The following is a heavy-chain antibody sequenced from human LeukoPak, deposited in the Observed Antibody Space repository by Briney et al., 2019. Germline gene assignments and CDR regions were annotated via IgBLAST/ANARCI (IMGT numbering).Heavy chain of an antibody. CDR3: TKDLGLRRMI. Sequence: GGTLRLSCAASGLSLSSNNMHWVRQAPGGGLEWLSYISAGSGTVFSADSVKGRFSISRDNARESLFLQMNSLRVDDTAVYYCTKDLGLRRMIWGRGTLVIVSS. CDR2: ISAGSGTV. CDR1: GLSLSSNN. J-gene: IGHJ2*01. V-gene: IGHV3-48*04. D-gene: IGHD1-14*01.